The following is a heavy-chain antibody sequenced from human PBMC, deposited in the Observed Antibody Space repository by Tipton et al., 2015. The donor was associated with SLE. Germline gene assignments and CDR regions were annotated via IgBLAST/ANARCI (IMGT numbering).Heavy chain of an antibody. Sequence: SLRLSCAASGFTFSSYEMNWVRQAPGKGLEWVSYISSSGSTIYYADSVKGRFTISRDNAKNSLYLQMNSLRAEDTAVYYCARGGSGNCSGFVNYWGQGTLVTVSS. V-gene: IGHV3-48*03. CDR1: GFTFSSYE. J-gene: IGHJ4*02. D-gene: IGHD4-23*01. CDR3: ARGGSGNCSGFVNY. CDR2: ISSSGSTI.